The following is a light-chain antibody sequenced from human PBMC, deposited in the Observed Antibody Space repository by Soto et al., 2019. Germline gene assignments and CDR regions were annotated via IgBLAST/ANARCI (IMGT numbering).Light chain of an antibody. CDR1: QSVSSD. CDR3: QQFRNWPWT. J-gene: IGKJ1*01. V-gene: IGKV3-15*01. Sequence: EIVMTQSPATLSVSPGERATLSCRASQSVSSDLAWYHQKPGQAPRLLIYGASTRATGIPARFSGSGSGTEFTLSINSLQSEDFAVYYCQQFRNWPWTFGQGTKVDIK. CDR2: GAS.